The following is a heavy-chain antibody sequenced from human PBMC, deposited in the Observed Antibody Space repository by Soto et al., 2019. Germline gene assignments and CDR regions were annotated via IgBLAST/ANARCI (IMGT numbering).Heavy chain of an antibody. V-gene: IGHV5-10-1*01. CDR3: ARGYYYDSSGYYYYYGMDV. J-gene: IGHJ6*02. CDR1: GYSFTSYW. Sequence: GESLKISCKGSGYSFTSYWISWVRQMPGKGLEWMGRIDPSDSYTNYSPSFQGHVTISADKSISTAYLQWSSLKASDTAMYYCARGYYYDSSGYYYYYGMDVWGQGTTVTV. D-gene: IGHD3-22*01. CDR2: IDPSDSYT.